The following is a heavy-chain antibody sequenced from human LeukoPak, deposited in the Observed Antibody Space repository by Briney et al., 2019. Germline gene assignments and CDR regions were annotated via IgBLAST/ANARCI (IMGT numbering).Heavy chain of an antibody. CDR1: GFTFSSYS. CDR2: IGSSGSPI. Sequence: GGSLRLSCAASGFTFSSYSMNWVRQAPGKGLEWVSYIGSSGSPIYYADSVKGRFTISRDDAKNSLYLQMNSLRAEDTALYSCVRDGAGLVPFDYWGQGTLVTVSS. CDR3: VRDGAGLVPFDY. V-gene: IGHV3-48*04. J-gene: IGHJ4*02. D-gene: IGHD3-16*01.